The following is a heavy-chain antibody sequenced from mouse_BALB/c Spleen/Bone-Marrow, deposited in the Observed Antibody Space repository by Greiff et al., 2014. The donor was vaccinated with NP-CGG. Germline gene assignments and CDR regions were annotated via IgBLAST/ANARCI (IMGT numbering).Heavy chain of an antibody. CDR3: AREDGNHVGFAY. V-gene: IGHV1-9*01. J-gene: IGHJ3*01. Sequence: VQLQQSGAELMKPGASMKISCKATGYTFSSYWIEGVKQRPGPGLEWIGEILPGSGSTNYNEKFKGKATFTADTSSNTAYMQLSSLTSEDSAVYYCAREDGNHVGFAYWGQGTLVTVSA. D-gene: IGHD2-1*01. CDR1: GYTFSSYW. CDR2: ILPGSGST.